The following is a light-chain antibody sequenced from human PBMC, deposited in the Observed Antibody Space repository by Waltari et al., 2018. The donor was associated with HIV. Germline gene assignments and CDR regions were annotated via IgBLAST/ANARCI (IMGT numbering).Light chain of an antibody. CDR2: EVS. J-gene: IGLJ2*01. Sequence: QSALTQPASVSGSPGQSITISCTGTSSKVGSYNLVSWYQQPPGRAPKVMIYEVSKRPSGVSNRFSGSKSGNTASLTISGLQAEDEADYYCCSYTGSNPFLLFGGGTKLTVL. V-gene: IGLV2-23*02. CDR1: SSKVGSYNL. CDR3: CSYTGSNPFLL.